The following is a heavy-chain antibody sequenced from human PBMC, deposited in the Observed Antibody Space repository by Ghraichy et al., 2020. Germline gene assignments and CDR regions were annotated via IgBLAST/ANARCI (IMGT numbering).Heavy chain of an antibody. CDR2: IKQDGTEK. J-gene: IGHJ3*01. CDR3: ARDQPVLTSFDAFDV. CDR1: GFTFSSYW. V-gene: IGHV3-7*01. Sequence: GGSLRLSCAASGFTFSSYWMNWVRQAPGKGLEWVANIKQDGTEKHYVGSVKGRFTISRDNAKNSLYLEMNSLRAEDTAVYYCARDQPVLTSFDAFDVWGQGTMVTVS. D-gene: IGHD2-2*01.